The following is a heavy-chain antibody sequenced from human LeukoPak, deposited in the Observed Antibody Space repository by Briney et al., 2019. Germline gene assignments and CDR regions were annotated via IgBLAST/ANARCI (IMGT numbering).Heavy chain of an antibody. Sequence: GGSLRLSCAASGFTVSSNYMSWVRQAPGKGLEWVSVIYSGGSTYYADSVKGRFTISRDNSKNTLYLQMNSLRAEDTAVYYCAKDSEVVTLPGLAFDIWGQGTMVTVSS. J-gene: IGHJ3*02. CDR2: IYSGGST. V-gene: IGHV3-53*01. CDR1: GFTVSSNY. D-gene: IGHD2-21*02. CDR3: AKDSEVVTLPGLAFDI.